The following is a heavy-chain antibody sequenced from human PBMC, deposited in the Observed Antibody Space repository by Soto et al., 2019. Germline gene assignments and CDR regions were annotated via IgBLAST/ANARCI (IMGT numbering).Heavy chain of an antibody. CDR3: VRQAGGASTPGDDY. V-gene: IGHV1-8*01. J-gene: IGHJ4*02. CDR1: GYTFDAFD. D-gene: IGHD2-15*01. CDR2: AKPDTGDT. Sequence: QVQLVQSGAEVKKPGASVKVSCKASGYTFDAFDINWVRQATGQCLEWMGWAKPDTGDTAYTQRLQGRVSMTRDTSINTAYMELNSLTFDDTAVYYCVRQAGGASTPGDDYWGQGTLVTVSS.